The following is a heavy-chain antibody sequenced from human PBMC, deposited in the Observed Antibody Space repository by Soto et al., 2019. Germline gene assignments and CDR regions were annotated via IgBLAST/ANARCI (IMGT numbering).Heavy chain of an antibody. Sequence: GGSLRLSCAASGFSFNDYWMHWVRQGPGQGLLWVSRIHMDGRTTTYAASVKGRFTISRDNDNNMMYLQMNSLRVEDTAVYYCAKDHRSSWSPNWFDPWGKGT. CDR3: AKDHRSSWSPNWFDP. D-gene: IGHD6-13*01. CDR2: IHMDGRTT. J-gene: IGHJ5*02. CDR1: GFSFNDYW. V-gene: IGHV3-74*01.